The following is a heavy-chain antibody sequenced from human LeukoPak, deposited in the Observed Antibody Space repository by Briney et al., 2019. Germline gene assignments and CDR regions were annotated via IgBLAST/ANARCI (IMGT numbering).Heavy chain of an antibody. CDR2: IYSGGST. V-gene: IGHV3-66*01. Sequence: GGSLRLSCAASGFTVSSNYMSWVRQAPGKGLEWVSVIYSGGSTYYADSVKGRFTISRDNSKNTLYLQMNSLRAEDTAVYYCARAPDYDFWSGYGGPDAFDIWGQGTMVTVSS. J-gene: IGHJ3*02. CDR3: ARAPDYDFWSGYGGPDAFDI. CDR1: GFTVSSNY. D-gene: IGHD3-3*01.